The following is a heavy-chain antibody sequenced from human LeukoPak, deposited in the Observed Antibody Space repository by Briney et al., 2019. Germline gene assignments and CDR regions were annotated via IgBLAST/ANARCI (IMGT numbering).Heavy chain of an antibody. CDR3: ARPGGYSYGSGYYYGMDV. J-gene: IGHJ6*02. V-gene: IGHV3-33*01. CDR2: IWYDGSNK. D-gene: IGHD5-18*01. Sequence: GGSLRLSCAASGFTFSSYGMHWVRQAPGKGLEWVAVIWYDGSNKYYADSVKGRFTISRDNSKNTLYLQMNSLRAEDTAVYYCARPGGYSYGSGYYYGMDVWGQGTTVTVSS. CDR1: GFTFSSYG.